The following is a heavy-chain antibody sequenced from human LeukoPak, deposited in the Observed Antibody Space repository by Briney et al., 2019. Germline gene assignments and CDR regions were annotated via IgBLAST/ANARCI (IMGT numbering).Heavy chain of an antibody. J-gene: IGHJ4*02. CDR3: ARRSYTSTWYFATWYFDY. CDR1: GESFSGFY. D-gene: IGHD3-10*01. V-gene: IGHV4-34*01. CDR2: MNPSGNT. Sequence: SETLSLTCAVYGESFSGFYWSWIRQPPGKTLAWIGEMNPSGNTNYNPSLQSRATISVDTSKNQFSLKLNSVTAADAAAYYCARRSYTSTWYFATWYFDYWGRGTLVTVSS.